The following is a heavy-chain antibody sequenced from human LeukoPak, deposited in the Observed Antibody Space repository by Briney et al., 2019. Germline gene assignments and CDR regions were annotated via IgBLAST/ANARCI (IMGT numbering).Heavy chain of an antibody. J-gene: IGHJ5*02. CDR2: IYTSGST. D-gene: IGHD4-11*01. V-gene: IGHV4-61*02. CDR1: GDSISSGDYY. Sequence: SETLSLTCTVSGDSISSGDYYWSWIRQPAGKGLEWVGRIYTSGSTNYNPSLKSRVTISVDTSKNQFSLKLSSVTAADTAVYYCARDFWQVTTPNNWFDPWGQGTLVTVSS. CDR3: ARDFWQVTTPNNWFDP.